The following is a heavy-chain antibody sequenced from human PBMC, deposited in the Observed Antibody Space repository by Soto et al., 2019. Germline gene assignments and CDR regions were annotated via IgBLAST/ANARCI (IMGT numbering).Heavy chain of an antibody. Sequence: EVQLVESGGGLVKPGGSLRLSCAASGFTFSNAWMNWVRQAPGQGLEWVGRFKSRSDGGTADYAAPVRGRFTISRDDSKNTLYLELTSLKTEVTPVYYCVTDRLRLAGRSPRHNDYWGQGTVVTVSS. V-gene: IGHV3-15*01. CDR2: FKSRSDGGTA. CDR3: VTDRLRLAGRSPRHNDY. D-gene: IGHD6-19*01. CDR1: GFTFSNAW. J-gene: IGHJ4*02.